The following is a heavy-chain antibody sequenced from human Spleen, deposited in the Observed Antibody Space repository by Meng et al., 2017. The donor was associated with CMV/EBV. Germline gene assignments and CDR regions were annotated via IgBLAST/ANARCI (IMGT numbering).Heavy chain of an antibody. J-gene: IGHJ6*02. CDR3: AREGIAAPYYYYYGMDV. D-gene: IGHD6-6*01. CDR1: GFTFSSSW. V-gene: IGHV3-7*01. Sequence: GESLKISCAASGFTFSSSWMSWVRQAPGKGLEWVANIKEDGSEKYYVDSVKGRFTISRDNAKNSLFLQMNSLRAEDTAVYYCAREGIAAPYYYYYGMDVWGQGTTVTVSS. CDR2: IKEDGSEK.